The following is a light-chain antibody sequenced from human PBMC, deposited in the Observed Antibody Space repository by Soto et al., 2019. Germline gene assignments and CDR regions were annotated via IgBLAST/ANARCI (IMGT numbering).Light chain of an antibody. CDR1: QVIGND. Sequence: MNNSPSAVSASEGDRVTISCRASQVIGNDLAWYQQKPGKAPRLLIFAASNLQSGVPSRFSGSGSGTDFTLTISLLQPEDFAPYYCLVFYYFSWTFCQVANVDIK. CDR3: LVFYYFSWT. V-gene: IGKV1-6*01. CDR2: AAS. J-gene: IGKJ1*01.